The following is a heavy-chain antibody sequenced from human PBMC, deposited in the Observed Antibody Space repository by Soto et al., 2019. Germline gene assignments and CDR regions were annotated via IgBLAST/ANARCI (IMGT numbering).Heavy chain of an antibody. J-gene: IGHJ4*02. CDR3: AKDMTPYYYDSYFEY. CDR1: GFTFDDYA. Sequence: GGSLRLSCAASGFTFDDYAMHWVRQAPGKGLEWVSGISWNSGSIGYADSVKGRFTISRDNAKNSLYLQMNSLRAEDTALYYCAKDMTPYYYDSYFEYWGQGTLVTVSS. D-gene: IGHD3-22*01. CDR2: ISWNSGSI. V-gene: IGHV3-9*01.